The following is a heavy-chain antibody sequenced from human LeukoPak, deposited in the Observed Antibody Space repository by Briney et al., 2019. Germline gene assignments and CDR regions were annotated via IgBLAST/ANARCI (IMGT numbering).Heavy chain of an antibody. Sequence: AXVKVSCKASGYTFTSYDINWVRQAPGQGLEWMGWMNPNSGNTGYAQKFQGRVTMTRNTSISTAYMELSSLRSEDTAVYYCARMSSSWYSTSYDYWGQGTLVTVSS. CDR1: GYTFTSYD. D-gene: IGHD6-13*01. CDR2: MNPNSGNT. J-gene: IGHJ4*02. V-gene: IGHV1-8*01. CDR3: ARMSSSWYSTSYDY.